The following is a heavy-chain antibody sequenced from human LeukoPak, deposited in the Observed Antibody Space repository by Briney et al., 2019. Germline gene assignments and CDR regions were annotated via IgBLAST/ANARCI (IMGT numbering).Heavy chain of an antibody. J-gene: IGHJ5*02. CDR1: GYSFTGQY. V-gene: IGHV1-2*02. CDR2: INANSGET. Sequence: GASVKVSCKTFGYSFTGQYMHWVRQAPGQGLEWMGWINANSGETNYAQKFQGRVTMTRDTSISTAYMELSRLTSDDTAMYYCARVLGSRVDPWGQGTLVTVSS. CDR3: ARVLGSRVDP.